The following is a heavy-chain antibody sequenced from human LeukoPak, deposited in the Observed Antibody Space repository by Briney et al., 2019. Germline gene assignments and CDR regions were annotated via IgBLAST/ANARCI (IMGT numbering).Heavy chain of an antibody. CDR2: IYPGDSYT. J-gene: IGHJ3*02. CDR1: GYGFTKYW. V-gene: IGHV5-51*01. Sequence: GESLKISCEGSGYGFTKYWIGWVRQMPGKGLEWMGIIYPGDSYTIYSPSFQGQVTISADKSISTAYLQWNSLKASDTAMYYCARHRTTVVTRDAFDIWGQGTMVTVSS. CDR3: ARHRTTVVTRDAFDI. D-gene: IGHD4-23*01.